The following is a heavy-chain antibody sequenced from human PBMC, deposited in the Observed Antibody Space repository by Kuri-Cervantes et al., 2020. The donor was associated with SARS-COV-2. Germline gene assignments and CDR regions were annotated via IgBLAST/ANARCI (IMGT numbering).Heavy chain of an antibody. V-gene: IGHV1-2*04. D-gene: IGHD3-3*01. J-gene: IGHJ4*02. CDR1: GYTFTGYY. CDR3: ARAYLPIRFLEWLTYGY. CDR2: INPNSGGT. Sequence: ASVKVSCKASGYTFTGYYMHWVRQAPGQGLEWMGWINPNSGGTNYAQKFQGWVTMTRDTSISTAYMELSSLRSEDTAVYYCARAYLPIRFLEWLTYGYWGQGTLVTFSS.